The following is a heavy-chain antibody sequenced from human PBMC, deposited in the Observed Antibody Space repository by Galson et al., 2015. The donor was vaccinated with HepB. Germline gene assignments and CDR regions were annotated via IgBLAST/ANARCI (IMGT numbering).Heavy chain of an antibody. J-gene: IGHJ4*02. CDR2: INDSGGSS. D-gene: IGHD3-10*01. CDR3: AKDLLGVWFGELPFTFDY. Sequence: SLRLSCAASGFTFSSYAMGWVRQAPGKGLEWVSLINDSGGSSYYTGSVKGRFSISRDNSKNTLYLQMNSLRVGDTAVYYCAKDLLGVWFGELPFTFDYWGQGSLVTVSS. V-gene: IGHV3-23*01. CDR1: GFTFSSYA.